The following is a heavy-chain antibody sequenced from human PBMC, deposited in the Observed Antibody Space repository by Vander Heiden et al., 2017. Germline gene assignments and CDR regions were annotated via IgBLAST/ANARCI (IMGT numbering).Heavy chain of an antibody. V-gene: IGHV3-30-3*01. Sequence: QVQLVESGGGVVQPGRSLRLSCAASGFPFSSYAMHWVRQAPGKGLEWVAVISYDGSNKYYADSVKGRFTISRDNSKNTLYLQMNSLRAEDTAVYYCARDLDGSENGGDYWGQGTLVTVSS. CDR3: ARDLDGSENGGDY. CDR2: ISYDGSNK. J-gene: IGHJ4*02. CDR1: GFPFSSYA. D-gene: IGHD3-16*01.